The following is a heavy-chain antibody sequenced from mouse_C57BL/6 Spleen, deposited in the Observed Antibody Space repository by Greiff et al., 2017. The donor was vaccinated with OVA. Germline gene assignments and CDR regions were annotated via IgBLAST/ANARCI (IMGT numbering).Heavy chain of an antibody. V-gene: IGHV1-82*01. CDR1: GYAFSSSW. CDR2: IYPGDGDT. D-gene: IGHD6-2*01. J-gene: IGHJ3*01. CDR3: AGGDLSWFAY. Sequence: QVQLQQSGPELVKPGASVKISCKASGYAFSSSWMNWVKQRPGKGLEWIGRIYPGDGDTNYNGKFKGKATLTADKSSSTAYMQLSSLTSEDSAVYFCAGGDLSWFAYWGQGTLVTVSA.